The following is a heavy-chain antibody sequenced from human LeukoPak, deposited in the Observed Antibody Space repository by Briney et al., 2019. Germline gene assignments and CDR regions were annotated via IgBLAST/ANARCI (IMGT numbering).Heavy chain of an antibody. Sequence: SETLSLTCTVSGGSISSYYWSWIRQPPGKGLEWIGYIYYSGSTNYNPSLKSRVTISVDTSKNQFSLKLSSVTAADTAVYYCARADPYSSGWDLDYWGQGTLVTVSS. CDR1: GGSISSYY. CDR3: ARADPYSSGWDLDY. CDR2: IYYSGST. V-gene: IGHV4-59*01. J-gene: IGHJ4*02. D-gene: IGHD6-19*01.